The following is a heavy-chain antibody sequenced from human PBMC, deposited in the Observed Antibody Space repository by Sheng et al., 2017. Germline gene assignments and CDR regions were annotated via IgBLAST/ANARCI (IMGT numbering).Heavy chain of an antibody. CDR3: ARDPIFGGSQGDDY. CDR1: GGSFSGYY. CDR2: INHSGST. V-gene: IGHV4-34*01. Sequence: QVQLQQWGAGLLKPSETLSLTCAVYGGSFSGYYWSWIRQPPGKGLEWIGEINHSGSTNYNPSLKSRVTISVDTSKNQFSLKLSSVTAADTAVYYCARDPIFGGSQGDDYWCQGTLVTVSS. J-gene: IGHJ4*02. D-gene: IGHD3-3*01.